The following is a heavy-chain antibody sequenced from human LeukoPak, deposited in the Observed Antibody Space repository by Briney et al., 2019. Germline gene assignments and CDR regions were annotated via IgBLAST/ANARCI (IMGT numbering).Heavy chain of an antibody. Sequence: SGPTLVKPTQTLTLTCTFSGFSLSTSGVGVGWIRQPPGKALEWLALIYWDDDKRYSPSLKSRLTITKDTSKNQVVLTMTNMDPVDTATYYCAHGVDYDILTGYAYYFDYWGQGTLVTVSS. CDR3: AHGVDYDILTGYAYYFDY. V-gene: IGHV2-5*02. D-gene: IGHD3-9*01. J-gene: IGHJ4*02. CDR1: GFSLSTSGVG. CDR2: IYWDDDK.